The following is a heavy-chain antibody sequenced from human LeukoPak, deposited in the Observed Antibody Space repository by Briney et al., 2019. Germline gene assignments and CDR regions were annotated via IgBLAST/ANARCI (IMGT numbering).Heavy chain of an antibody. CDR1: GFTFYNSG. CDR3: AIEHWELKS. V-gene: IGHV3-23*01. D-gene: IGHD1-26*01. CDR2: ISGSGGIT. Sequence: GGSLRLSCAASGFTFYNSGMGWVRQAPGKGLEWVSAISGSGGITYYADSVKGRFTISRDVSKNTLYLQMNSLKAEDTAVYYCAIEHWELKSWGQGTLVTVSS. J-gene: IGHJ5*02.